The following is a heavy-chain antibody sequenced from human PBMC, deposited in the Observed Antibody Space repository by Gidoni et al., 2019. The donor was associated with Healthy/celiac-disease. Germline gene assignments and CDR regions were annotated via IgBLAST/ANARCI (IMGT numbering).Heavy chain of an antibody. J-gene: IGHJ4*02. CDR1: GYTFTSYA. V-gene: IGHV1-3*01. CDR2: INAGNGNT. CDR3: ARSIAVAGGNYFDY. D-gene: IGHD6-19*01. Sequence: QVQLVQSGAEVKKPGASVKVSCTASGYTFTSYAMHWVRQAPGQRLEWMGWINAGNGNTKYSQKFQGRVTITRDTSASTAYMELSSLRSEDTAVYYCARSIAVAGGNYFDYWGQGTLVTVSS.